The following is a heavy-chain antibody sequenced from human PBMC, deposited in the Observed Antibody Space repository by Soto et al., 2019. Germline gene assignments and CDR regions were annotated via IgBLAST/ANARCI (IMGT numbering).Heavy chain of an antibody. CDR1: GFTFSSYS. J-gene: IGHJ5*02. CDR3: AREGGSLNWFDP. D-gene: IGHD1-26*01. Sequence: EVQLVESGGGLVQPGGSLRLSCAASGFTFSSYSMNWVRQAPGKGLEWVSYISSSSSTIYYADSVKGRFTISRDNAKNSLYLQMKSLRDEDTAVYYCAREGGSLNWFDPGGQGTLVTVSS. V-gene: IGHV3-48*02. CDR2: ISSSSSTI.